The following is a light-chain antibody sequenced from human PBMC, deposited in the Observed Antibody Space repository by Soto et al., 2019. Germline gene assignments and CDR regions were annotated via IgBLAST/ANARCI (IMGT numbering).Light chain of an antibody. J-gene: IGLJ1*01. V-gene: IGLV1-40*01. CDR2: GNS. CDR1: NSNIGAGYD. CDR3: QSHDSSMNEYV. Sequence: QSVLTQPPSVSGAPGQRVTISCTGSNSNIGAGYDVHWYQQLPGTAPKLLIYGNSNRPSGVPDRFSGSKSGTSGSLAITGLQAEDEADYYCQSHDSSMNEYVFGTGTKGTVL.